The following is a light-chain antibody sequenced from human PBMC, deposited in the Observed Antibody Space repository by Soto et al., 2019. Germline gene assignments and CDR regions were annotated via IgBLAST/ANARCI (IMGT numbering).Light chain of an antibody. Sequence: EIVLTQSPGTLSLSPGERATLSCRTSQSVTNNYLAWYQQKPCQAPRLLIYGVSNTATGIPDRFSGGGSGTDFTLTISRLEPEEFAMYYCQQYASSLFPFGQGTKVEI. CDR2: GVS. CDR3: QQYASSLFP. V-gene: IGKV3-20*01. J-gene: IGKJ2*01. CDR1: QSVTNNY.